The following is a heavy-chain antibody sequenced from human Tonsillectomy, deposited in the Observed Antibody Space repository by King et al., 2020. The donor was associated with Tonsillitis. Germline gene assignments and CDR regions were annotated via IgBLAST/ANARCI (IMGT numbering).Heavy chain of an antibody. CDR3: ASTTPPYYYYYMDV. V-gene: IGHV4-31*03. D-gene: IGHD1-1*01. CDR1: GCSISSAGYY. Sequence: QLQESGPGLVKPSQTLSLTCTVSGCSISSAGYYWSWIRQHPGKGLEWMGYISYSGNTFYNPSLKSRLTISLDTSKNQFSLKVTSVNAADTAVYYCASTTPPYYYYYMDVGGKGTTVTVSS. CDR2: ISYSGNT. J-gene: IGHJ6*03.